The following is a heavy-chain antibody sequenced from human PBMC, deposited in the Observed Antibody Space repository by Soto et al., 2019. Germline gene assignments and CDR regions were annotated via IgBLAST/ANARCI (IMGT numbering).Heavy chain of an antibody. J-gene: IGHJ5*02. CDR3: ARRATITMVRGVTWFDP. Sequence: QVQLQESGPGLVKPSQTLSLTCTVSGGSISSGGYYWSWIRQHPGKGLEWIGYIYYSGSTYYNPSLKSRVTISVDTSKNQFSLKLSSVTAADTAVYYCARRATITMVRGVTWFDPWGQGTLVTVSS. V-gene: IGHV4-31*03. CDR1: GGSISSGGYY. CDR2: IYYSGST. D-gene: IGHD3-10*01.